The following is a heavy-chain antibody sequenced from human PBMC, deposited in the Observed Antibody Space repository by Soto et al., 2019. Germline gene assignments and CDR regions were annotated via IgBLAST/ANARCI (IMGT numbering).Heavy chain of an antibody. Sequence: GGSLRLSCAASGFTVSSNYMSWVRQAPGKGLEWVSVIYSGGSTYYADSVKGRFTISRDNSKNTLYLQMNSLRAEDTAVYYCARDSAGINFDYWGQGTLVTVSS. J-gene: IGHJ4*02. CDR2: IYSGGST. V-gene: IGHV3-66*01. D-gene: IGHD6-13*01. CDR1: GFTVSSNY. CDR3: ARDSAGINFDY.